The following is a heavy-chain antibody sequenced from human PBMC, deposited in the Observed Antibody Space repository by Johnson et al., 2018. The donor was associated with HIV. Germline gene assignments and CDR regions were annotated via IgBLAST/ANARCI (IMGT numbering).Heavy chain of an antibody. V-gene: IGHV3-43D*03. Sequence: QLVESGGVVVQPGGSLRLSCAASGFTFDDYAMHWVRQPPGKGLEWVSLISWDGGSTYYADSVKGRFTISRDNSKNTLYLQMNSLRAEDTAVYYCAKKEVGFGEAIDAFDMWGQGTMVTVSS. CDR2: ISWDGGST. CDR1: GFTFDDYA. CDR3: AKKEVGFGEAIDAFDM. D-gene: IGHD3-10*01. J-gene: IGHJ3*02.